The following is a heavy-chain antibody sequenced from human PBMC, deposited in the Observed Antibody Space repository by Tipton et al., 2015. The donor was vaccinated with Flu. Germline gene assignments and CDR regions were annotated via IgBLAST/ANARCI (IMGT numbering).Heavy chain of an antibody. CDR2: MNPNSGNT. Sequence: QVQLVQSGAEVKKPGASVKVSCKASGYTFTSYDINWVRQATGQGPEWMGWMNPNSGNTGYAQKFQGRVTMTRNTSISTAYMELSSLRSEDTAVYYCARGHRSTDSSSSKFDYWGQGTLVTVSS. D-gene: IGHD6-6*01. J-gene: IGHJ4*02. CDR3: ARGHRSTDSSSSKFDY. V-gene: IGHV1-8*01. CDR1: GYTFTSYD.